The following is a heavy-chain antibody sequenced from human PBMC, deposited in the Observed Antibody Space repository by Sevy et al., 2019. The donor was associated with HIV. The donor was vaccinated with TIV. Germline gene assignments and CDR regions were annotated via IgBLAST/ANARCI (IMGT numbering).Heavy chain of an antibody. J-gene: IGHJ3*02. D-gene: IGHD3-16*01. CDR2: ITTSGGTI. CDR1: GFTFSSYD. V-gene: IGHV3-48*01. CDR3: ARDKMGGSFDI. Sequence: GGSLRLSCAASGFTFSSYDMNWVRQAPGKGLEWVSFITTSGGTIYYADSVKGRFTVSRDSAENSLNLQMNSLRVEDTAVYYCARDKMGGSFDIWGQGTMVTVSS.